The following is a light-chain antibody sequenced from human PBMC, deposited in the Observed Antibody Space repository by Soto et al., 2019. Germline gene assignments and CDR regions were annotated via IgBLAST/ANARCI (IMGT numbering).Light chain of an antibody. CDR1: QSVLYDSNNKNY. CDR2: WAS. V-gene: IGKV4-1*01. Sequence: DIVMTQSPDSLAVSLGERATINCKSSQSVLYDSNNKNYLAWYQQKPGQPPKLLIYWASTRESGVPDRFSGTGSGTDFTLTISSLQAEDVAVYYCQQYYSIPKTFGQGTKAEIK. CDR3: QQYYSIPKT. J-gene: IGKJ1*01.